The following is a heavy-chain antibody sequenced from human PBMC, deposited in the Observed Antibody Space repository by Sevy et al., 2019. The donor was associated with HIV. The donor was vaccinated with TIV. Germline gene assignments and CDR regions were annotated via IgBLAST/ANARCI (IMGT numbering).Heavy chain of an antibody. Sequence: GGSLRLSCAASVFSYSSYGMHWVRQAPGKGLEWVAYIQYDGSNKDYAESVKGRFTISRDNSKNTLDLQMNSLRVEDTAVYYCVKDGGGEGGDHWGQGTLVTVSS. V-gene: IGHV3-30*02. CDR1: VFSYSSYG. D-gene: IGHD2-21*01. CDR2: IQYDGSNK. J-gene: IGHJ4*02. CDR3: VKDGGGEGGDH.